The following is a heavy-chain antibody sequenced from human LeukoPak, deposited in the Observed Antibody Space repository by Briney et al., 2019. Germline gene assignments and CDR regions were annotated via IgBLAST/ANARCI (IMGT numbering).Heavy chain of an antibody. CDR3: ARVLPSLGRRDYYYYMDV. J-gene: IGHJ6*03. Sequence: ASVTVSCKASGYTFTGYYMHWVRQAPGQGLEWMGWINPNSGGTNYAQKFQGWVTMTRDTSISTAYMELSRLRSDDTAVYYCARVLPSLGRRDYYYYMDVWGKGTTATVSS. CDR2: INPNSGGT. V-gene: IGHV1-2*04. CDR1: GYTFTGYY. D-gene: IGHD3-3*02.